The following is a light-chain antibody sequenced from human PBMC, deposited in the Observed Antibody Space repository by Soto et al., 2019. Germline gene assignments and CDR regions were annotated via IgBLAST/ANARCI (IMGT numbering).Light chain of an antibody. CDR1: QTVAKN. V-gene: IGKV3D-15*01. CDR2: GAS. CDR3: QQYNTWPPPSES. J-gene: IGKJ3*01. Sequence: EIEMTQSPAILSVSPGERATLSCRASQTVAKNLAWYQQKPGQPPRLLIYGASTRATGVPARFSGSGSGTEFTLTISSLQSEDFAIYHCQQYNTWPPPSESVGPGTKVDIK.